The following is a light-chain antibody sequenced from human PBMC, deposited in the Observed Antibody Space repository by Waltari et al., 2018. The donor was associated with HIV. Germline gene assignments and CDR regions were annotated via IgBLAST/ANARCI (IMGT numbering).Light chain of an antibody. CDR2: AAS. CDR3: QQLNSYPVT. CDR1: QDINTF. V-gene: IGKV1-9*01. J-gene: IGKJ4*01. Sequence: DIRLTQSPSFLSASIGDRITITCRASQDINTFLAWYQQKPGRAPKLLVCAASTLQSGVSSRFSGSGSGTDFTLTINSLQPEDCATYYCQQLNSYPVTFGGGTKVEI.